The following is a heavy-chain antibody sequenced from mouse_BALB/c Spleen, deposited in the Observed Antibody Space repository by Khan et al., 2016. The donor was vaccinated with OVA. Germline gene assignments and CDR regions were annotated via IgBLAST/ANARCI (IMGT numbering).Heavy chain of an antibody. Sequence: EVELVESGGGLVQPGGSRKLSCAASGFTFSDYGMAWVRQAPGKGPEWVAFISNLAYSIYYADTVTGRFTISRENAKNILYLEMRSLRSEDTAMYYCSRSWAMDYWCQGTSVTVSS. V-gene: IGHV5-15*02. CDR1: GFTFSDYG. J-gene: IGHJ4*01. CDR3: SRSWAMDY. CDR2: ISNLAYSI.